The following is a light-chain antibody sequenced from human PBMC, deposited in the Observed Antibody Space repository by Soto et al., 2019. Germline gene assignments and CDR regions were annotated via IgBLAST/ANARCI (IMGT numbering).Light chain of an antibody. Sequence: QSALTQPASVSGSPGQSITISCTGTSSDVGGYNYVSWYQQHPGKAPKLMIYDVSNRPSGVSNRFSGSKSGNTASLTISGLQAEDEADCYCNSWTSSSTYVFGTGTKVTVL. V-gene: IGLV2-14*01. CDR3: NSWTSSSTYV. CDR1: SSDVGGYNY. J-gene: IGLJ1*01. CDR2: DVS.